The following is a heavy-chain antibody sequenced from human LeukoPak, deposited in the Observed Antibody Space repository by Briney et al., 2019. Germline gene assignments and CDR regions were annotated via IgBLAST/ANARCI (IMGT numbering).Heavy chain of an antibody. Sequence: GGSLRLSCAASGFTFSSYAMSWVRQAPGKGLEWVSAISGSGGDTYYADSVKGRFTISRDNSKNTLYLQMNSLRAEDTAVYYCAKSFRYDSSGYYLSPFDYWGQGTLVTVSS. CDR2: ISGSGGDT. V-gene: IGHV3-23*01. D-gene: IGHD3-22*01. CDR1: GFTFSSYA. CDR3: AKSFRYDSSGYYLSPFDY. J-gene: IGHJ4*02.